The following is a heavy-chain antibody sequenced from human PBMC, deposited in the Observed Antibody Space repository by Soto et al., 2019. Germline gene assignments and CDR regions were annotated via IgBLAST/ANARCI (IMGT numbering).Heavy chain of an antibody. CDR1: GFTFSSYA. CDR2: ISGSGGST. D-gene: IGHD6-13*01. Sequence: GGSLRLSCAASGFTFSSYAMSWVRQAPGKGLEWVSAISGSGGSTYYADSVKGRFTISRDNSKNTLYLQMNSLRAEDTAVYYSAKDLEWSSSSCPDYWGQGTLVTVSS. V-gene: IGHV3-23*01. CDR3: AKDLEWSSSSCPDY. J-gene: IGHJ4*02.